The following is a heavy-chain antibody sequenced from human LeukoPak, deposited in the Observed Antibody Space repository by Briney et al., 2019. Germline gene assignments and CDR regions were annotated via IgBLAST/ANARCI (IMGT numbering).Heavy chain of an antibody. Sequence: PGGSLRLSCAASGFTFSSYVMSWVRQAPGKGLEWVSAISGSGGSTYYADSVKGRFTISRDDSKNTLYLQMNSLRAEDTAIYYCATATVTTSYWGQGTLVTVSS. CDR2: ISGSGGST. D-gene: IGHD4-17*01. CDR3: ATATVTTSY. CDR1: GFTFSSYV. J-gene: IGHJ4*02. V-gene: IGHV3-23*01.